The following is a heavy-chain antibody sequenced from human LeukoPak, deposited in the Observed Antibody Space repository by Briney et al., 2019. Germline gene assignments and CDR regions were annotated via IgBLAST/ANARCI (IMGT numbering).Heavy chain of an antibody. CDR3: ARASREQWLGFDY. V-gene: IGHV1-2*02. Sequence: PGGSLRLSCAASGFTFSSYGMHWVRQAPGQGLEWMGWINPNSGGTNYAQKFQGRVTMTRDTSISTAYMELSRLRSDDTAVYYCARASREQWLGFDYWGQGTLVTVSS. CDR1: GFTFSSYG. D-gene: IGHD6-19*01. CDR2: INPNSGGT. J-gene: IGHJ4*02.